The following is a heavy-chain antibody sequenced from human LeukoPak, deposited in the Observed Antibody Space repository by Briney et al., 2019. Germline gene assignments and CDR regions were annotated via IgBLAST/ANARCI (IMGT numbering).Heavy chain of an antibody. CDR1: GGPFRSYA. V-gene: IGHV1-69*13. D-gene: IGHD3-10*02. J-gene: IGHJ4*02. CDR2: IIPIFGTA. CDR3: ARDVRGDGVDY. Sequence: GASVKVSFKASGGPFRSYAISWVRQAPGQGLEWMGGIIPIFGTANYAQKFQGRVTITADESTSTAYMELSSLRSEDTAVYYCARDVRGDGVDYWGQGTLVTVSS.